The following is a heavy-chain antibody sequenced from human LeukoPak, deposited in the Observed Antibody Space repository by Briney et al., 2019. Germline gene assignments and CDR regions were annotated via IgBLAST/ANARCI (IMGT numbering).Heavy chain of an antibody. Sequence: GGSLRLSCTTSGFTFGDYAMSWFRQAPGKGLEWISFIRSKTYGGTTEYAASVKCRFPISRDDSQSIAYLQMNSLKTEDTAVYFCAREGVGAYTTHAFDTSGQGTMVTVSS. CDR2: IRSKTYGGTT. CDR3: AREGVGAYTTHAFDT. V-gene: IGHV3-49*03. CDR1: GFTFGDYA. J-gene: IGHJ3*02. D-gene: IGHD1-26*01.